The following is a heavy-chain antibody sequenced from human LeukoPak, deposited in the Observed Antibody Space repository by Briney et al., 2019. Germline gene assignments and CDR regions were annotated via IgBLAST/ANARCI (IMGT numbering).Heavy chain of an antibody. Sequence: ASVKVSCKASGYTFTGYYMHWVRQAPGQGLEWMGWINPNSGGTNYAQRFQGRVTMTRDTSISTAYMELSRLRSDDTAVYYCARDNGEDIVVVPAAMVPDYWGQGTLVTVSS. V-gene: IGHV1-2*02. CDR3: ARDNGEDIVVVPAAMVPDY. D-gene: IGHD2-2*01. CDR2: INPNSGGT. CDR1: GYTFTGYY. J-gene: IGHJ4*02.